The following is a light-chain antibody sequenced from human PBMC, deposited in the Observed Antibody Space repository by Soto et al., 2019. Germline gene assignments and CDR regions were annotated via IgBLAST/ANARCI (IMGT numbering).Light chain of an antibody. J-gene: IGKJ1*01. Sequence: EIVLTQSPGTLSLSPGERATLSCRASQSVSSSYLAWYQHKPGQAPRPIIYGASNRPIGIPDRFSGSGSGTDFTLTISRLEPEDFAVYYCQQYGSSPWTFGQGTKVEIK. CDR1: QSVSSSY. CDR2: GAS. CDR3: QQYGSSPWT. V-gene: IGKV3-20*01.